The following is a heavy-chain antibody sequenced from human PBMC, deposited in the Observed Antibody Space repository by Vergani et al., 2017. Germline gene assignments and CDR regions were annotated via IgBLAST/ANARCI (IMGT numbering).Heavy chain of an antibody. J-gene: IGHJ6*03. CDR2: ISGSGGST. Sequence: EVQLLESGGGLVQPGGSLRLSCAASGFTFSSYAMSWVRQAPGKGLEWVSAISGSGGSTYYADSVKGRFTISRDNSKNTLYLQMNSLRAEDTAVYYCAREPVEWFTPRHYYYYYMDVWGKGTTVTVSS. CDR1: GFTFSSYA. D-gene: IGHD3-3*01. V-gene: IGHV3-23*01. CDR3: AREPVEWFTPRHYYYYYMDV.